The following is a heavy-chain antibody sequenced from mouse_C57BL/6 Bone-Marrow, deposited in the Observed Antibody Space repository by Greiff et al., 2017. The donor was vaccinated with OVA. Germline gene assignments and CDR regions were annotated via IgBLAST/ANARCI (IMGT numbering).Heavy chain of an antibody. V-gene: IGHV1-82*01. CDR2: IYPGDGDT. Sequence: VQLVESGPELVKPGASVKISCKASGYAFSSSWMNWVKQRPGKGLEWIGRIYPGDGDTNYNGKFKGKATLTADKSSSTAYMQLSSLTSEDSAVYFCARRGYYGSSLYYFDYWGQGTTLTVSS. CDR1: GYAFSSSW. J-gene: IGHJ2*01. D-gene: IGHD1-1*01. CDR3: ARRGYYGSSLYYFDY.